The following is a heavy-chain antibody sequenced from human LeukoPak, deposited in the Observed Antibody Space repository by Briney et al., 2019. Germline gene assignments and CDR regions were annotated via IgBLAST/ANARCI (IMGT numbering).Heavy chain of an antibody. CDR2: IYYSGST. CDR1: GYSISSGYY. V-gene: IGHV4-38-2*02. CDR3: ARVRSGIAAAGTGWFDP. J-gene: IGHJ5*02. D-gene: IGHD6-13*01. Sequence: PSETLSLTCSVSGYSISSGYYWGWVRQPPGKGLEWIGSIYYSGSTYYNPSLKSRVTISVDTSKNQFSLKLSSVTAADTAVHYCARVRSGIAAAGTGWFDPWGQGTLVTVSS.